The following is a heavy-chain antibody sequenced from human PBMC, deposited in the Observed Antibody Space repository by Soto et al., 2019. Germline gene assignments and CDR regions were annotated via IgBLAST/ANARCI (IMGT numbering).Heavy chain of an antibody. CDR3: MNRPRA. Sequence: EVQLVESGGGLVQPGGSLRLSCAASEFTVGNNYMSWVRQAPGKGLEWVSLIYSNGDTRYADSVRGRFTISRDSSKNILYLQMNSLRADDTAIYYGMNRPRAWGRGTLVTVSS. J-gene: IGHJ5*02. V-gene: IGHV3-66*01. D-gene: IGHD6-6*01. CDR1: EFTVGNNY. CDR2: IYSNGDT.